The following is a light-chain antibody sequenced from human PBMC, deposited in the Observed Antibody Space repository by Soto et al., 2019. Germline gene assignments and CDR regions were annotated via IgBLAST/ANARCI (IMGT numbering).Light chain of an antibody. Sequence: EIVLTQSPGTLSLSAGEGVSLSCRASQTVTNNYLAWYQQKPDQAPRLLIFGASNKATGIPDRFSGSGSGKDFTLSISRLEPEDFGVYYYQRYGTSPLTFGGGARLEVK. CDR2: GAS. CDR1: QTVTNNY. V-gene: IGKV3-20*01. J-gene: IGKJ4*01. CDR3: QRYGTSPLT.